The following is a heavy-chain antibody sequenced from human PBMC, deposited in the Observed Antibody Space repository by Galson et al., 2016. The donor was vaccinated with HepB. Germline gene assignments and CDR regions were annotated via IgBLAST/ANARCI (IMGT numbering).Heavy chain of an antibody. D-gene: IGHD3-22*01. CDR3: ARDASSTGYFGGTTDDY. CDR1: GFTSSCYW. CDR2: INQDGSEK. V-gene: IGHV3-7*01. J-gene: IGHJ4*02. Sequence: SLRLSCAASGFTSSCYWMSWVRQAPGKGLEWVANINQDGSEKNYVDSVKGRFTISRDNAKNSLYLQMNSLRAEDTAVYYCARDASSTGYFGGTTDDYWGQGTLVTVSS.